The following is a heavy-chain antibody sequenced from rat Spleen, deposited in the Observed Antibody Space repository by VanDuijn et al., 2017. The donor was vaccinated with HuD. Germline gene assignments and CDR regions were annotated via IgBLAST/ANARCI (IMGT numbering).Heavy chain of an antibody. CDR1: GFTFSDYN. CDR2: ILYDGSRT. J-gene: IGHJ3*01. Sequence: EVQLVESGGGLVQPGSPLKLSCAASGFTFSDYNMAWVRQAPKKGLEWVASILYDGSRTYYRDSVKGRFTFSRENAKNTLYLQMDSLRSEDTATYYCTTSTYDWFVYWGQGTLVTVSS. CDR3: TTSTYDWFVY. D-gene: IGHD2-1*01. V-gene: IGHV5S10*01.